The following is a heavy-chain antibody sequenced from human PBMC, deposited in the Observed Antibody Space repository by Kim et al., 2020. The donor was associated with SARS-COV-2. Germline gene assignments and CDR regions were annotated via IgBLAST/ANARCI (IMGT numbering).Heavy chain of an antibody. CDR3: ARPGYSSSWFSYGMDV. Sequence: ASVKVSCKASGYTFTSYGISWVRQAPGQGLEWMGWISAYNGNTNYAQKLQGRVTMTTDTSTSTAYMELRSLRSDDTAVYYCARPGYSSSWFSYGMDVWGQGTTVTVSS. V-gene: IGHV1-18*01. J-gene: IGHJ6*02. CDR1: GYTFTSYG. CDR2: ISAYNGNT. D-gene: IGHD6-13*01.